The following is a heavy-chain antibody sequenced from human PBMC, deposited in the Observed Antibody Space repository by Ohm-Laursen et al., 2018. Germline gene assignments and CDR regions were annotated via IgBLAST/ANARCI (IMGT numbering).Heavy chain of an antibody. CDR1: GGSIRDYY. CDR3: ARGGHGEDFQH. J-gene: IGHJ1*01. Sequence: SETLSLTCTVSGGSIRDYYWSWIRQPPGRGLEWIGYIYYSGITNYNPSLKSRVTISVDTSKNQFSLKPTSVTAADTAVYYCARGGHGEDFQHWGQGTLVTVSS. CDR2: IYYSGIT. V-gene: IGHV4-59*01.